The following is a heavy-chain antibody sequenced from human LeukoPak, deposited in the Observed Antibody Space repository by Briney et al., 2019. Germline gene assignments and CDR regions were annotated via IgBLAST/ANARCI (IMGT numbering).Heavy chain of an antibody. CDR2: IWYDGSNK. D-gene: IGHD1-26*01. J-gene: IGHJ4*02. V-gene: IGHV3-33*08. Sequence: PGGSLRLSCAASGFTFSNYGMHWVRQAPGKGLEWVAVIWYDGSNKYYADSVKGRFTISRDNSKNTLYLQMNSLRAEDTAVYYCARANSGSYFGAFDVDYWGQGTLVTVSS. CDR1: GFTFSNYG. CDR3: ARANSGSYFGAFDVDY.